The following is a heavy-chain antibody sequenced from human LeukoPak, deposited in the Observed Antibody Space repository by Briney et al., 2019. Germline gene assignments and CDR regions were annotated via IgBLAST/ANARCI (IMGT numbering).Heavy chain of an antibody. J-gene: IGHJ4*02. D-gene: IGHD6-19*01. CDR2: ISWNSGSI. CDR1: GFTFDDYA. V-gene: IGHV3-9*01. CDR3: AKMSSRGWYFDY. Sequence: PGGSLRLSCAASGFTFDDYAMHWVRQAPGKGLEWVSGISWNSGSIGYADSVKGRFTISRDNAKNSLYLQMNSLRAEDTALYYCAKMSSRGWYFDYWGQGTLVTVSS.